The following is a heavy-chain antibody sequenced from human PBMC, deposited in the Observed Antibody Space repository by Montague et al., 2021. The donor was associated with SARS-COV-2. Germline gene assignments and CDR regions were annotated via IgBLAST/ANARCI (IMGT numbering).Heavy chain of an antibody. V-gene: IGHV4-39*07. Sequence: SETLSLTCTVSGGSISTTNYYWAWLRQPPGKGLEWVGSIYNSDNTYYNPSLESRLTMSVDTSKNQFSLKLRSVTAADAAVYHCARAWRYGDYSGVHFAPWGQGTLVTVSS. J-gene: IGHJ5*02. D-gene: IGHD4-17*01. CDR3: ARAWRYGDYSGVHFAP. CDR2: IYNSDNT. CDR1: GGSISTTNYY.